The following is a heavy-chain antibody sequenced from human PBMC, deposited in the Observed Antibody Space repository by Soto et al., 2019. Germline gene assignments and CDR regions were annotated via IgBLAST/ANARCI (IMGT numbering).Heavy chain of an antibody. J-gene: IGHJ4*02. CDR1: GFTFSSYA. CDR3: AKESSVAGGYCSGGSCYPDY. CDR2: ISGSGGST. D-gene: IGHD2-15*01. Sequence: QTGGSLRLSCAASGFTFSSYAMSWVRQAPGKGLEWVSAISGSGGSTYYADSVKGRFTISRDNSKNTLYLQMNSLRAEDTAVYYCAKESSVAGGYCSGGSCYPDYWGQGTLVTVSS. V-gene: IGHV3-23*01.